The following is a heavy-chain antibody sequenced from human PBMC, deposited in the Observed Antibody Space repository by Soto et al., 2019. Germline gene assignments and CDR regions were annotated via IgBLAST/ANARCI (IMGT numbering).Heavy chain of an antibody. V-gene: IGHV4-59*08. CDR2: IYYSGST. D-gene: IGHD2-2*01. CDR3: ARHTDIVVVPAAPGFDP. CDR1: GGSISSYY. Sequence: SETLSLTCTVSGGSISSYYWSWIRQPPGKGLEWIGYIYYSGSTNYNPSLKSRVTISVDTSKNQFSLKLSSVTAADTAVYYCARHTDIVVVPAAPGFDPSGQGTLVTVSS. J-gene: IGHJ5*02.